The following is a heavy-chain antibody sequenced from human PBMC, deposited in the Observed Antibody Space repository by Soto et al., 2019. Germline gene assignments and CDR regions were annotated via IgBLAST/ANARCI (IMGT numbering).Heavy chain of an antibody. V-gene: IGHV4-4*02. Sequence: QVQLQESGPGLVNPSGTLSLTCAVSGGSSSSNNWWSWVRQPPGKGLEWIGEIHHGGSTNYNPSAQSRHTIAAYKSRNHFSLNLNSVTAADTAVYYCARDPLESTTPTDYWGQGTLVTVSS. CDR3: ARDPLESTTPTDY. J-gene: IGHJ4*02. D-gene: IGHD1-1*01. CDR2: IHHGGST. CDR1: GGSSSSNNW.